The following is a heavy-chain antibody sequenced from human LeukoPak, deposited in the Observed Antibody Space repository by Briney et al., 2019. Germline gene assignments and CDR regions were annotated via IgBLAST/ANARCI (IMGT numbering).Heavy chain of an antibody. V-gene: IGHV1-18*01. CDR1: GYTFTSYG. CDR3: ARTNYCSSTSCYGPDAFDI. Sequence: ASVKVSCKASGYTFTSYGISWVRQAPGQGLEWMGWISAYNGNTNYAQKLQGRVTMTTDTSTSTAYMELRSLRSDDTAVYYCARTNYCSSTSCYGPDAFDIWGRGTMVTVSS. CDR2: ISAYNGNT. D-gene: IGHD2-2*01. J-gene: IGHJ3*02.